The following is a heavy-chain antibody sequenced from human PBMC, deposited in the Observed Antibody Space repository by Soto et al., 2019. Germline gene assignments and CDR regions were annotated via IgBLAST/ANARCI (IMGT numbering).Heavy chain of an antibody. J-gene: IGHJ6*02. Sequence: EVQLLESGGGLVQPGGSLRLSCAASGFSFSSYAMNWVRQAPGKGLEWVTTINGGSTTYYADSVKGRFTISRDNSKNTLYLQMNGLRAEDTAVYYCAKDKDRSGVYGMDVWGQGTTVTVSS. CDR1: GFSFSSYA. CDR2: INGGSTT. CDR3: AKDKDRSGVYGMDV. V-gene: IGHV3-23*01. D-gene: IGHD3-3*01.